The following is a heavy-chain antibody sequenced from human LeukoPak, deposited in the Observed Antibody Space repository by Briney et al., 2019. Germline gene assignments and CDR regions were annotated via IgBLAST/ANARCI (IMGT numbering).Heavy chain of an antibody. V-gene: IGHV3-66*01. CDR2: IYSGGST. D-gene: IGHD3-9*01. Sequence: GGSLRLSCAASGFTVSSNYMSWVRQAPGKGLEWVSVIYSGGSTYYADSVKGRLPISKDNSKKTLYLQMNTVRAEDTAVYYCARYLTRYDILTGYYRHDAFDIWGQGTMVTVSS. J-gene: IGHJ3*02. CDR3: ARYLTRYDILTGYYRHDAFDI. CDR1: GFTVSSNY.